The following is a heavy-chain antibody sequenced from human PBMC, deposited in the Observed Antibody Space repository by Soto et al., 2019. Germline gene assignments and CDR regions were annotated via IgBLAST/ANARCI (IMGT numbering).Heavy chain of an antibody. CDR1: GWTFTSYG. J-gene: IGHJ4*02. CDR2: ISAYNGNT. Sequence: ASVKVSCKGTGWTFTSYGISWVRQAPGQGLEWMGWISAYNGNTNYAQKLQGRVTMTTDTSTSTAYMELRSLRSDDTAVYYCARGYDILTGYYSNFDYWGQGTLVTVSS. CDR3: ARGYDILTGYYSNFDY. V-gene: IGHV1-18*01. D-gene: IGHD3-9*01.